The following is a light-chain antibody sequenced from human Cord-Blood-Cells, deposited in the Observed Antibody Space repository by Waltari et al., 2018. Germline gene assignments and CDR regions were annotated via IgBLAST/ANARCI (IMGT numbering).Light chain of an antibody. CDR2: DAS. CDR1: QGISSA. CDR3: QQFNSYPRT. J-gene: IGKJ1*01. V-gene: IGKV1-13*02. Sequence: AIQLTQSPSSLSASVGDRVTITCRASQGISSALACYQQKPGKSPKLLIYDASSVESGGPAMFSGSGSGTDFALTSSSLQPGDFATYDCQQFNSYPRTCGQGTKVEIK.